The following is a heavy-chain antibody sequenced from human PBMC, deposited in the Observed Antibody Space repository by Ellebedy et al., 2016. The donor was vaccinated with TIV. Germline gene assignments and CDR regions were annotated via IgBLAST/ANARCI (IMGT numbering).Heavy chain of an antibody. CDR1: GDPISTYY. V-gene: IGHV4-59*01. J-gene: IGHJ3*02. D-gene: IGHD2-21*01. CDR3: RRDTRPCGANWLDGAFDI. Sequence: MPSETLSLTCPVPGDPISTYYWSWIRQPPATGLEWIGHVPVSGSANYNHSLESRVTLSMDTSKNQVSLKLSSVNAADTAVYYCRRDTRPCGANWLDGAFDIWGQGTMVTVSA. CDR2: VPVSGSA.